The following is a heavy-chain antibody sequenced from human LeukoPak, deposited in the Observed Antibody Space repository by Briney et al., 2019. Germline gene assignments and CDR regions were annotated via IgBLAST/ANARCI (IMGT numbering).Heavy chain of an antibody. CDR3: AQRLSWLDP. D-gene: IGHD4-17*01. CDR2: IIPTLGIP. CDR1: GGTFNSSA. Sequence: SAKVSCKASGGTFNSSAISWVRQAPGQGLEWVGRIIPTLGIPNYAQKFQGRVTITADTSTNTAFMELSSLRSEDTAVYYCAQRLSWLDPWGQGTRVTVSS. J-gene: IGHJ5*02. V-gene: IGHV1-69*04.